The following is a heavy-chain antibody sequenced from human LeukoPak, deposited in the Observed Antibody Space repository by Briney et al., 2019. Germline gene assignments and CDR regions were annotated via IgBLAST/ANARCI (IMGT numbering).Heavy chain of an antibody. CDR3: ARDLGVNAREIR. Sequence: GASVKVSCKASGGTFSSSAISCVRQAPGQGLELMGGIIPIFGTANYAQKFQGRVTITADESTSTAYMELSSLRSEDTAVYYCARDLGVNAREIRWGQGTLVTVSS. D-gene: IGHD3-10*01. CDR2: IIPIFGTA. CDR1: GGTFSSSA. V-gene: IGHV1-69*13. J-gene: IGHJ4*02.